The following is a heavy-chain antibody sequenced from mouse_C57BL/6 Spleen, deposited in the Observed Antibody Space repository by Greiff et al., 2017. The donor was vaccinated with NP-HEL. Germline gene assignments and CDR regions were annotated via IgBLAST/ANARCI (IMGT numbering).Heavy chain of an antibody. J-gene: IGHJ2*01. CDR3: ARWNYYGSRKSHFDC. D-gene: IGHD1-1*01. Sequence: QVQLQQPGAELVKPGASVKMSCKASGYTFTSYWITWVKQRPGQGLEWIGDIYPGSGSTNYNEKFKSKATRTVDTSSSTAYMQLSSLTSEDSAVYYCARWNYYGSRKSHFDCWGQGTTLTVAS. V-gene: IGHV1-55*01. CDR1: GYTFTSYW. CDR2: IYPGSGST.